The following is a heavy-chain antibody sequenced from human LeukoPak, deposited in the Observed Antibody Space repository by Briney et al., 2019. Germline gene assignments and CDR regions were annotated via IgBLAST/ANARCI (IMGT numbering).Heavy chain of an antibody. CDR3: ARHDPIAAALLDY. J-gene: IGHJ4*02. CDR2: IDPSDSYT. V-gene: IGHV5-10-1*01. CDR1: GYSFTSYW. D-gene: IGHD6-13*01. Sequence: RGEALKISCKWSGYSFTSYWISWVRQVPGKGLEWMGRIDPSDSYTSYSPSFQGHVTISADKSISTAYVQWSSLKASDTAMYYCARHDPIAAALLDYWGQGTLVTVSS.